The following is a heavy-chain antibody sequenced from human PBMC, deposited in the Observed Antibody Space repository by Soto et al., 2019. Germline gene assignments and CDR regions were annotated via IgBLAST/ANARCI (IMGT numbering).Heavy chain of an antibody. V-gene: IGHV4-59*01. CDR3: ASERSGY. D-gene: IGHD3-16*01. CDR2: TYYSGST. CDR1: GGSISSYY. Sequence: PSETLSLTCTVSGGSISSYYWSWIRQPPGKGLEWIGYTYYSGSTNYNPSLKSRVTISVDTSKNQFSLKLSSVTAADTAVYYCASERSGYWGQGTLVTVSS. J-gene: IGHJ4*02.